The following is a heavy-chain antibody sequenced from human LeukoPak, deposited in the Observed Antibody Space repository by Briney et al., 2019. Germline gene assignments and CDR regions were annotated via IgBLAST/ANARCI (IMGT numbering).Heavy chain of an antibody. Sequence: SETLSLTCTVSGGSISSYYWSWIRQPPGKGLEWIGYIYYSGSTNYNPSLKSRVTISVDTSKNQFSLKLSSVTAADTAVYYCARDRKYHHAFDIWGQGTMVTVSS. J-gene: IGHJ3*02. CDR3: ARDRKYHHAFDI. D-gene: IGHD1-14*01. V-gene: IGHV4-59*12. CDR2: IYYSGST. CDR1: GGSISSYY.